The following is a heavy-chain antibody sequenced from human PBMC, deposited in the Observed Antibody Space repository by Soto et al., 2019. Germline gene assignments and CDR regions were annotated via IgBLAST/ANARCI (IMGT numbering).Heavy chain of an antibody. V-gene: IGHV5-51*03. CDR3: ARPTYNSGWPEPAFDS. Sequence: EVQLVQSGAEVKKPGESLKISCKGSGYSFTSYWITWVRQMPGKGLEWMGIYPGDSDTRYSPSFQGQVTISADKSTSTAYLQWSSLKASDTAMYYCARPTYNSGWPEPAFDSWGQGTLVTVSS. CDR1: GYSFTSYW. D-gene: IGHD6-19*01. CDR2: IYPGDSDT. J-gene: IGHJ4*02.